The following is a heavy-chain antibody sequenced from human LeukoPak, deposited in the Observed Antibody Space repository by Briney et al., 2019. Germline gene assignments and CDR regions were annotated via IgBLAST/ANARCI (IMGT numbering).Heavy chain of an antibody. CDR3: ARELRTPYDILGRGNAFDI. CDR1: GFTFSSYE. D-gene: IGHD3-9*01. J-gene: IGHJ3*02. CDR2: ISSSGSTI. Sequence: GGSLRLSCAASGFTFSSYEMNWVRQAPGKGLEWVSYISSSGSTIYYADSVKGRFTISRDNARNSLYPQMNSLRAEDTAVYYCARELRTPYDILGRGNAFDIWGQGTMVTVSS. V-gene: IGHV3-48*03.